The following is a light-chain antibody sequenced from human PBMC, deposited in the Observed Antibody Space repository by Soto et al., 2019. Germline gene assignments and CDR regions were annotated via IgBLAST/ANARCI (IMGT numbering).Light chain of an antibody. V-gene: IGLV2-23*01. J-gene: IGLJ1*01. Sequence: QSVLTQPASVSGSPGQSITISCTGTSSDVGNYDLVSWYQQLPGKAPKFILYEGSKRPSGVSNRFSGSKSGNTASLTISGLQAEDEADYYCCSYAGSSTYGFGTGTKVTVL. CDR1: SSDVGNYDL. CDR3: CSYAGSSTYG. CDR2: EGS.